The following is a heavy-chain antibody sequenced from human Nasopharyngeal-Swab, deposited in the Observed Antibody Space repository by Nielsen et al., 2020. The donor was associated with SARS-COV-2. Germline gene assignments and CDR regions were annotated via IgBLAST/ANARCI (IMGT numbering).Heavy chain of an antibody. Sequence: GGSLRLSCAASGFTFSSYWMSWVRQAPGEGLEWVANIKQDGSEKYYVDSVKGRFTISRDNAKNSLYLQMNSLRAEDTAVYYCARTLVQWLVPYYFDYWGQGTLVTVSS. CDR1: GFTFSSYW. V-gene: IGHV3-7*01. CDR3: ARTLVQWLVPYYFDY. J-gene: IGHJ4*02. D-gene: IGHD6-19*01. CDR2: IKQDGSEK.